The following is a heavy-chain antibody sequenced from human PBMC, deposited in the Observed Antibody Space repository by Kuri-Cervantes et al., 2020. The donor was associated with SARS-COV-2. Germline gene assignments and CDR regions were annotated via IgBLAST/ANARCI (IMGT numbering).Heavy chain of an antibody. J-gene: IGHJ6*02. CDR1: GFTFSRHA. Sequence: GESLKISCAASGFTFSRHAMSWVRQAPGKGLEWVSVIYSGGSTYYADSVKGRFTISRDNSKNTLYLQMNSLRAEDTAVYYCARDRAADYYYYGMDVWGQGTTVTVSS. V-gene: IGHV3-66*01. CDR3: ARDRAADYYYYGMDV. D-gene: IGHD2-15*01. CDR2: IYSGGST.